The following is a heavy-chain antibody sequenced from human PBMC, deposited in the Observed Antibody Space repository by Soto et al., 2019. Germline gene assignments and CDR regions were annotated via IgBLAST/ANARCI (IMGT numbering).Heavy chain of an antibody. CDR2: INPSGGTT. J-gene: IGHJ6*02. D-gene: IGHD3-16*01. CDR1: GYTFTTYY. V-gene: IGHV1-46*01. Sequence: ASVKVSCKASGYTFTTYYMHWLRQSPGQGLEWMGIINPSGGTTGFAQKFQGRVTMTRDTSTSTVYMELSSLRSEDTAVYYCARDVLGGYYGMDVWGQGTTVTVSS. CDR3: ARDVLGGYYGMDV.